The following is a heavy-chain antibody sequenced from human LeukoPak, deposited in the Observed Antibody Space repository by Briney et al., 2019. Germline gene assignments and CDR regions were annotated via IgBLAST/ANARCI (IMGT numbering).Heavy chain of an antibody. V-gene: IGHV3-23*01. CDR3: AKDGIAVAGRTYFDY. CDR2: ISGRGGST. D-gene: IGHD6-19*01. CDR1: GFTFSSYG. Sequence: GGSLRLSCAASGFTFSSYGMSWVRQAPGKGLEWVSAISGRGGSTYYADSVKGRFTISRDNSKNTLYLQMNSLRAEDTAVYYCAKDGIAVAGRTYFDYWGQGTLVTVSS. J-gene: IGHJ4*02.